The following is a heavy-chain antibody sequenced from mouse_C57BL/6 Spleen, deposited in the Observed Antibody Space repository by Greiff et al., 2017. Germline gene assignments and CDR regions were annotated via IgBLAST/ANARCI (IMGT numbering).Heavy chain of an antibody. Sequence: EVNLVESGGGLVQPKGSLKLSCAASGFSFNTYAMNWVRQAPGKGLEWVARIRSKSNNYATYYADSVKDRFTISRDDSESMLYLQMNNLKTEDTAMYYCVRHGSSLLYAMDYWGQGTSVTVSS. CDR3: VRHGSSLLYAMDY. CDR1: GFSFNTYA. V-gene: IGHV10-1*01. J-gene: IGHJ4*01. CDR2: IRSKSNNYAT. D-gene: IGHD1-1*01.